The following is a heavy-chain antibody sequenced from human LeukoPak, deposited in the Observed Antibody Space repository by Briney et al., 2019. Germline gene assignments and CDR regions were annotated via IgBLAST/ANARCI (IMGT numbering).Heavy chain of an antibody. V-gene: IGHV1-3*01. CDR2: INAGNGNT. CDR3: ARDDSSGWVVPGGAFDI. Sequence: ASVKVSCKASGYTFTSYAMHWVRQAPGQRLEWMGWINAGNGNTKYSQKFQGRVTITRDTSASTAYMELSSLRSEGTAVYYCARDDSSGWVVPGGAFDIWGQGTMVTVSS. D-gene: IGHD3-22*01. J-gene: IGHJ3*02. CDR1: GYTFTSYA.